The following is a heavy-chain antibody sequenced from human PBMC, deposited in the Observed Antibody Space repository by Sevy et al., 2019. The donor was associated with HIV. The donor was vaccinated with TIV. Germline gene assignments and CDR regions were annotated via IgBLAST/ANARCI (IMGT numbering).Heavy chain of an antibody. CDR1: GFSFSTSGVG. D-gene: IGHD3-22*01. Sequence: SGPTLVNPTQTLTLTCSFSGFSFSTSGVGVGWIRQPPGEAPEWLALIYWDDDKRYSPSLKRRLTITKDTSKNQVVLTLTTMAPVDTATYYCEPGFFFFDTSAYYEGGFDYWGQGTLVTVSS. J-gene: IGHJ4*02. CDR3: EPGFFFFDTSAYYEGGFDY. CDR2: IYWDDDK. V-gene: IGHV2-5*02.